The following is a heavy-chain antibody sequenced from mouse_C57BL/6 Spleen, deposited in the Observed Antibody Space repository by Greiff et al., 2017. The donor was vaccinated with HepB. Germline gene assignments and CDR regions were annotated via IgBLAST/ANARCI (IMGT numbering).Heavy chain of an antibody. J-gene: IGHJ4*01. CDR1: GYTFTDYY. V-gene: IGHV1-26*01. Sequence: EVQLQQSGPELVKPGASVKISCKASGYTFTDYYMNWVKQSHGKSLEWIGDINPNNGGTSYNQKFKGKATLTVDKSSSTAYMELRSLTSEDSAVYYCAREDIYYGLYYAMDYWGQGTSVTVSS. CDR2: INPNNGGT. CDR3: AREDIYYGLYYAMDY. D-gene: IGHD2-1*01.